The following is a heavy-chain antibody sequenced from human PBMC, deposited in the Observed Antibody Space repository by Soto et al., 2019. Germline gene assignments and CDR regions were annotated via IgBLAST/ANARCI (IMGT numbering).Heavy chain of an antibody. Sequence: LSLTCTVSGGSITSGGYYWSWIRQHPGKCLEWIGYIFYSGTTYSNPSLQSRVTISVDTSKNTFSLKLGSVTAADTAVYYCARGLYYYDSSGYSHDYLGLGTLVTVSS. CDR2: IFYSGTT. V-gene: IGHV4-31*03. CDR3: ARGLYYYDSSGYSHDY. CDR1: GGSITSGGYY. D-gene: IGHD3-22*01. J-gene: IGHJ4*02.